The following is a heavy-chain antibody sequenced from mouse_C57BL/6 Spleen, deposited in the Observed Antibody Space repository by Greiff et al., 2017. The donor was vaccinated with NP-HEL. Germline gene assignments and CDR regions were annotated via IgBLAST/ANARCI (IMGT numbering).Heavy chain of an antibody. V-gene: IGHV1-69*01. CDR2: IDPSDSYT. CDR3: ARGRVRYAMDY. J-gene: IGHJ4*01. Sequence: QVQLQQPGAELVMPGASVKLSCKASGYTFTSYWMHWVKQRPGQGLEWIGEIDPSDSYTNYNQKFKGKSTLTVDKSSSTAYMQLSSLTSEDSAVYYCARGRVRYAMDYWGQGTSVTVSS. CDR1: GYTFTSYW. D-gene: IGHD2-14*01.